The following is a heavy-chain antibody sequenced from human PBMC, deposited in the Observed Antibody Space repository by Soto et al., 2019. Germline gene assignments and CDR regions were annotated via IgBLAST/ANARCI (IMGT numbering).Heavy chain of an antibody. Sequence: RSWTLSLSCTVSGCSICSYYGGWVRPPPGKGLEWIGYIYYSGSTNYNPSLKSRVTISVDTSKNQFSLKLSSVTAADTAVYYCARHKGSGSYLYYYYGMDVWGQGPTVTVSS. CDR1: GCSICSYY. CDR3: ARHKGSGSYLYYYYGMDV. J-gene: IGHJ6*02. V-gene: IGHV4-59*08. CDR2: IYYSGST. D-gene: IGHD3-10*01.